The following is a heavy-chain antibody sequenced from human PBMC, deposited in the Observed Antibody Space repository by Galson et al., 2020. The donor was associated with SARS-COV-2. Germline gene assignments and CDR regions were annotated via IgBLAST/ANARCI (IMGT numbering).Heavy chain of an antibody. D-gene: IGHD3-10*01. CDR1: GGSSANDNYY. CDR3: ARGKKRYYGSGTYHFDY. CDR2: IYYSGST. Sequence: SQTLSLTCTVSGGSSANDNYYVNWIRQPPGKGLEWIGYIYYSGSTSYNPSLKSRVIISVDTSKNQFSLKLSSVTAADTAVYYCARGKKRYYGSGTYHFDYWGQGTLVTVSS. V-gene: IGHV4-30-4*08. J-gene: IGHJ4*02.